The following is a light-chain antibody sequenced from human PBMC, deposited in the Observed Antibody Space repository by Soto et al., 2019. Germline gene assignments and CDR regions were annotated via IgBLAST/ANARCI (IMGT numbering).Light chain of an antibody. V-gene: IGLV2-14*01. J-gene: IGLJ3*02. Sequence: QSVLTQPASVSGSPGQSITISCTGTSSDVGGYNYVSWYQQHPGKAPKLMIYEVSNRPSGVSNRFSGSKSGNTASLTISGLQAEDEADYYCSLYTSSSTLWVFGGGTKVTVL. CDR2: EVS. CDR1: SSDVGGYNY. CDR3: SLYTSSSTLWV.